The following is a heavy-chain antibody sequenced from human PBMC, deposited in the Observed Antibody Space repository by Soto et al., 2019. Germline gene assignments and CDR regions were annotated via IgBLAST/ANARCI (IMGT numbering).Heavy chain of an antibody. CDR1: GGTFSSYA. CDR2: IIPIFGTA. Sequence: QVQLVQSGAEVKKPGSSVKVSCKASGGTFSSYAISWVRQAPGQGLEWVGGIIPIFGTANYAQKFQGRVTITADKSTSTAYMELSSLRSEDTAVYYCARDSSWGSGSYYPAYFDYWGQGTLVTVSS. V-gene: IGHV1-69*06. J-gene: IGHJ4*02. D-gene: IGHD3-10*01. CDR3: ARDSSWGSGSYYPAYFDY.